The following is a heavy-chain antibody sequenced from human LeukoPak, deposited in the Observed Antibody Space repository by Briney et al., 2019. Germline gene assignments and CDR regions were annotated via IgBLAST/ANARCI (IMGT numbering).Heavy chain of an antibody. V-gene: IGHV5-51*01. J-gene: IGHJ3*01. CDR2: IYPDDSDT. D-gene: IGHD3-16*01. CDR1: GYRFTSYW. CDR3: AKTQSHLVLGDAFDF. Sequence: GESLKISFKTSGYRFTSYWIGWVRPMPGKGLGWLGIIYPDDSDTRYSPSFQGQVTISADKSISTAYLQWSSLKASDTATYYCAKTQSHLVLGDAFDFWGQGTMVTVSS.